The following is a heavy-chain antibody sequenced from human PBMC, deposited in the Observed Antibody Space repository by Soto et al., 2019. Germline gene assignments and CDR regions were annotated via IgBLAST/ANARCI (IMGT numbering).Heavy chain of an antibody. Sequence: TLSLTCAVSGGSVTSGHYWDWIRQPPGKGLEWIGSIHHSGSTYYNPSLKSRVTISVDTSKNQLSLKLRSVTAADTAVYYCARSYDSSAYFPNYYYGMDVWGQGTTVTVSS. CDR1: GGSVTSGHY. V-gene: IGHV4-38-2*01. CDR3: ARSYDSSAYFPNYYYGMDV. CDR2: IHHSGST. J-gene: IGHJ6*02. D-gene: IGHD3-22*01.